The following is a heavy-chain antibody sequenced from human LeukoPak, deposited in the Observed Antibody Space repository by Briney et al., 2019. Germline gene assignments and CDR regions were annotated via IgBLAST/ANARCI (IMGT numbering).Heavy chain of an antibody. J-gene: IGHJ4*02. D-gene: IGHD2-2*02. CDR2: IYYSGST. V-gene: IGHV4-31*03. CDR1: GGSISSGGYY. Sequence: SQTLSLTCTVSGGSISSGGYYWSWIRQHPGKGLEWIGYIYYSGSTYYNPSLMSRVTISVDTSKNQFSLKLSSVTAADTAVYYCARLRYCSSTSCYTRFDYWGQGTLVTVFS. CDR3: ARLRYCSSTSCYTRFDY.